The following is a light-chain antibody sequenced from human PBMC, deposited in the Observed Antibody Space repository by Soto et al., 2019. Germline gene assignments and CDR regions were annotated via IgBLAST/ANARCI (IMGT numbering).Light chain of an antibody. V-gene: IGKV1-33*01. J-gene: IGKJ5*01. Sequence: DIQMTQSPSSLSSSVGERGTITCQASQGISNYFNGYQQKPGEAPQLLIYDASNLETGVPSRFSGSGSGTDFTFTISSLEPEAIATCYCQQYDSLLSFTFGQGTRLEIK. CDR2: DAS. CDR3: QQYDSLLSFT. CDR1: QGISNY.